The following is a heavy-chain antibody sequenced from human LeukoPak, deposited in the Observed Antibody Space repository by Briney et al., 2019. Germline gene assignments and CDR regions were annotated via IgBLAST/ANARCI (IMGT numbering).Heavy chain of an antibody. J-gene: IGHJ4*02. D-gene: IGHD6-13*01. CDR3: ARGGSWYLSF. CDR1: GGSVSSSNW. Sequence: SGTLSLTCAVSGGSVSSSNWWSWVRQPPGKGLEWIGEISYSGSTNYNPSLKSRVTVSVDKSKNQLSLELSSMTAADTAVYYCARGGSWYLSFWGQGTLVTVSS. V-gene: IGHV4-4*02. CDR2: ISYSGST.